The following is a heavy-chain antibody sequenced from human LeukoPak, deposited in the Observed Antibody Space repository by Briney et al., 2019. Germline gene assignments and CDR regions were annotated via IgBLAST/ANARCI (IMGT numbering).Heavy chain of an antibody. V-gene: IGHV3-7*01. Sequence: GGSLRLSCAASGFTFSSYWMSSVRQAPGKGLEWVANIKQDGSEKYYVDSVKGRFTISRDNAKNSLYLQMNSLRAEDTAVYYYAREFRGWYRNNWFDPWGQGTLVTVSS. CDR3: AREFRGWYRNNWFDP. CDR1: GFTFSSYW. CDR2: IKQDGSEK. J-gene: IGHJ5*02. D-gene: IGHD6-19*01.